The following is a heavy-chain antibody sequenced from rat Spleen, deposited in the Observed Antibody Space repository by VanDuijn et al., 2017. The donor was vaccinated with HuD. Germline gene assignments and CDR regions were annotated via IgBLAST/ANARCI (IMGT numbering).Heavy chain of an antibody. D-gene: IGHD1-2*01. CDR3: ARADIASISTDGI. Sequence: VQLVESGGGLVQPGRSLKLSCAASGFTFSNYDMAWVRQAPTKGLEWMGVIWGNGKTNYNSGLKSRLSISRDTSKSQVYLKMNSLQTGDTATYYCARADIASISTDGIWGQGVMVTVSS. V-gene: IGHV2-13*01. CDR1: GFTFSNYD. CDR2: IWGNGKT. J-gene: IGHJ2*01.